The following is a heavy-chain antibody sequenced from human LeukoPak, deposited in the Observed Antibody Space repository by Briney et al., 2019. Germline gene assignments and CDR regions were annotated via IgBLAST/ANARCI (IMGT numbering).Heavy chain of an antibody. V-gene: IGHV1-8*03. CDR2: MNPNSGNT. CDR3: ARDKYYYDSSGYLTPYYFDY. D-gene: IGHD3-22*01. J-gene: IGHJ4*02. Sequence: ASVKVSCKASGYTFTSYDINWVRQATGQGLEWMGWMNPNSGNTGYAQKFQGRVTITADKSTSTAYMELSSLRSEDTAVYYCARDKYYYDSSGYLTPYYFDYWGQGTLVTVSS. CDR1: GYTFTSYD.